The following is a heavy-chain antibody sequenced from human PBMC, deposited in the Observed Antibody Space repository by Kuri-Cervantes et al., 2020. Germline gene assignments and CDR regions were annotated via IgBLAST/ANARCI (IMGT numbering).Heavy chain of an antibody. V-gene: IGHV3-30*02. Sequence: GGSLRLSCAASGFIFTHYTMHWVRQAPGKGLEWVAFIRYDGSNKYYADSVKGRFTISRDNPKNTLYLQMNSLRAEDTAVYYCAKVWGLDYGDYGSKYYYYYMDVWGKGTTVTVSS. J-gene: IGHJ6*03. CDR1: GFIFTHYT. CDR3: AKVWGLDYGDYGSKYYYYYMDV. CDR2: IRYDGSNK. D-gene: IGHD4-17*01.